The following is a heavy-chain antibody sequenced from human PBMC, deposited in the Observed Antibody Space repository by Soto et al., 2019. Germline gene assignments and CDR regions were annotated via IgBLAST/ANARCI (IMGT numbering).Heavy chain of an antibody. CDR1: GFTVRGNY. J-gene: IGHJ5*02. CDR3: ARFLGYGWFDP. Sequence: GGSLRLSCAASGFTVRGNYLSWVRQAPGKGLERVSAIHSDDNTYYADSVKGRFVISRDNSKNTLYLQMNNLRIEDTALYYCARFLGYGWFDPWGQGTLVTVSS. V-gene: IGHV3-66*01. D-gene: IGHD5-18*01. CDR2: IHSDDNT.